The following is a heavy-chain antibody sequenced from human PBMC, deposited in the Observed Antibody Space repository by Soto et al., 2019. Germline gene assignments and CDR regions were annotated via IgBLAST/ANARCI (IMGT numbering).Heavy chain of an antibody. Sequence: SLKISCKGSGYSFTSYWIGWVRQMPGKGLEWMGIIYPGDSDTRYSPSFQGQVTISADKSISNAYLQWSSLTASDTAMYYCARIGDGWGSYRTDFDYWGQGTLVTVSS. CDR2: IYPGDSDT. J-gene: IGHJ4*02. CDR3: ARIGDGWGSYRTDFDY. CDR1: GYSFTSYW. D-gene: IGHD3-16*02. V-gene: IGHV5-51*01.